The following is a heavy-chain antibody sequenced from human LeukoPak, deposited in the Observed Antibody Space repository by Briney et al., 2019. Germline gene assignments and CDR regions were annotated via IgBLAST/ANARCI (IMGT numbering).Heavy chain of an antibody. D-gene: IGHD5-18*01. CDR1: TFTFTPGW. CDR3: ASLDTAHPSGVH. Sequence: QAGGSLTLSCEASTFTFTPGWMSWVRQAPGKGLEWVAMMKRDGGEKHYVDSVRGRFTISRDNAKNSLYLQMDSLRDEDTAVYYCASLDTAHPSGVHWGQGTLVTVSS. J-gene: IGHJ4*02. CDR2: MKRDGGEK. V-gene: IGHV3-7*01.